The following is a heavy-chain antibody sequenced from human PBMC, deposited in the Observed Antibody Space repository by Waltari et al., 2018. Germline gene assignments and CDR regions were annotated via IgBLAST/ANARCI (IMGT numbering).Heavy chain of an antibody. CDR1: GFTFSSYG. CDR3: ARDYLRGAAAALNWYFDL. Sequence: QVQLVESGGGVVQPGRSLRLSCAASGFTFSSYGMHGVRQAPGKGLEWVAVIWYDGSNKYYADSVKVRFTISRDNSKNTLYLEMNSVGAEDTAVYYCARDYLRGAAAALNWYFDLWGRGTLVTVSS. CDR2: IWYDGSNK. J-gene: IGHJ2*01. V-gene: IGHV3-33*01. D-gene: IGHD6-13*01.